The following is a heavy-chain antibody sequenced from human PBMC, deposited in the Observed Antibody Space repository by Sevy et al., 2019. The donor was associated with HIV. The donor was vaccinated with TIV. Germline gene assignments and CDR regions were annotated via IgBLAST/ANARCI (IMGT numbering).Heavy chain of an antibody. V-gene: IGHV4-61*01. CDR2: IYKTGST. D-gene: IGHD3-16*01. CDR1: GGSVSSGTYY. Sequence: SETLSLSCSVSGGSVSSGTYYWSWIRQPPGKGLEWIGHIYKTGSTNYKLSLQRRVTITVDTSTNQFSLRLRSVTAADTAVYYFARVPRGQLWYSGSLGGYYYHMDVWGKGTTVTVSS. CDR3: ARVPRGQLWYSGSLGGYYYHMDV. J-gene: IGHJ6*03.